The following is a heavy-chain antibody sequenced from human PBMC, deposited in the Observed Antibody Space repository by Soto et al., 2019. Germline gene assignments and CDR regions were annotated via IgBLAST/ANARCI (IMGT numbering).Heavy chain of an antibody. J-gene: IGHJ4*02. Sequence: EVQLVESGGGLVKPGGSLRLSCAASGFTFSSYSMNWVRQAPGKGLEWVSSISSSSSYIYYVDSVKGRFTISRDNANNSLHLQMNSLRDEYTAVYYCARFKAGDRYFDYWGQGTLVTVSS. CDR2: ISSSSSYI. CDR1: GFTFSSYS. CDR3: ARFKAGDRYFDY. V-gene: IGHV3-21*01. D-gene: IGHD2-21*01.